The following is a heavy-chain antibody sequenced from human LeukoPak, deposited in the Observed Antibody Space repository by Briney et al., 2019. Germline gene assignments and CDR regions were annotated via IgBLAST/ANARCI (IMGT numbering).Heavy chain of an antibody. D-gene: IGHD7-27*01. CDR3: ARGPHWDPHFDY. CDR1: GFTFTAYY. J-gene: IGHJ4*02. CDR2: INPNSGGT. V-gene: IGHV1-2*02. Sequence: GASVKVSCKASGFTFTAYYMHWMRQAPGQGLEWKGWINPNSGGTNYAQKFQGRVTMTRDTSISTAYMELSRLRSDDTAVYYCARGPHWDPHFDYWGQGTLVTVSS.